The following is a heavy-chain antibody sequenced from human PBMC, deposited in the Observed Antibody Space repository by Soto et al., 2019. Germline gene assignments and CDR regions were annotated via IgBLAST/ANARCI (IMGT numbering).Heavy chain of an antibody. Sequence: TVSGGSISSYYWSWIRQPPGKGLEWIGYIYYSGSTNYNPSLKSRVTISVDTSKNQFSLKLSSVTAADTAVYYCARDSEDYGDSSAFDIWGQGTMVTVSS. CDR3: ARDSEDYGDSSAFDI. V-gene: IGHV4-59*01. CDR1: GGSISSYY. J-gene: IGHJ3*02. D-gene: IGHD4-17*01. CDR2: IYYSGST.